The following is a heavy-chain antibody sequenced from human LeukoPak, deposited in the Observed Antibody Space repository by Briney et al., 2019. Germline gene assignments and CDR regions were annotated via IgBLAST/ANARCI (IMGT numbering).Heavy chain of an antibody. V-gene: IGHV1-2*02. Sequence: ASVTLSFTASGYTLTDYYLHWVRLAPGPGNERMGWINPNSGDTTYAQKFQSRVAITRDTSINSAYMDLSRLTSDDTAVYFCAREEQYNNFFDYWGQGTLVTVSS. J-gene: IGHJ4*02. CDR2: INPNSGDT. CDR3: AREEQYNNFFDY. D-gene: IGHD1/OR15-1a*01. CDR1: GYTLTDYY.